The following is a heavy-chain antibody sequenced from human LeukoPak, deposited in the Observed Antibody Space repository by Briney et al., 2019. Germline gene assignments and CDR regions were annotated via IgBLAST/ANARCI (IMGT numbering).Heavy chain of an antibody. J-gene: IGHJ6*03. Sequence: SEPLSLTCTVSGGSIINCYWSWIRQPAGTGLEWVGRIYVTGSTIYNPSLQSRLSMSVDTSKNQFSLRLTSVTAADTAVYYCARLKYYDSTGYSPGYYMDVWGKGITVTVSS. CDR1: GGSIINCY. D-gene: IGHD3-22*01. CDR3: ARLKYYDSTGYSPGYYMDV. V-gene: IGHV4-4*07. CDR2: IYVTGST.